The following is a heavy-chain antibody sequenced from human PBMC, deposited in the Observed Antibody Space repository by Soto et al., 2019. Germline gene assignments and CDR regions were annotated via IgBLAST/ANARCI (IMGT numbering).Heavy chain of an antibody. CDR2: TYYRSKWYN. D-gene: IGHD2-15*01. CDR3: AREPFVVVVAALYNWFDP. J-gene: IGHJ5*02. CDR1: GDSVSSNSAA. Sequence: PSQTLSLTCAISGDSVSSNSAAWNWIRQSPSRGLEWLGRTYYRSKWYNDYAVSVKSRITINPDTSKNQFSLQLNSVTPEDTAVYYCAREPFVVVVAALYNWFDPWGQGTLVTVS. V-gene: IGHV6-1*01.